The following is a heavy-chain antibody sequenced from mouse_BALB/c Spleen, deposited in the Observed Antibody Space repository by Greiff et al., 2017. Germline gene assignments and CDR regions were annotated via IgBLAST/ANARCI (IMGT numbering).Heavy chain of an antibody. D-gene: IGHD3-1*01. J-gene: IGHJ2*01. CDR2: ISSGGSYT. CDR3: TRDSSAFDY. CDR1: GFTFSSYT. V-gene: IGHV5-6-4*01. Sequence: EVKLVESGGGLVKPGGSLKLSCAASGFTFSSYTMSWVRQTPEKRLEWVATISSGGSYTYYPDSVKGRFTISRDNAKNTLYLQMSSLKSEDTAMYYGTRDSSAFDYWGQGTTLTVSS.